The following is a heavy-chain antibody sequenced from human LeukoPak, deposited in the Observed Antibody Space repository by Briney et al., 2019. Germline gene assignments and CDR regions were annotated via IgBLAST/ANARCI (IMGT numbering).Heavy chain of an antibody. CDR2: IHHDGRT. V-gene: IGHV4-34*01. J-gene: IGHJ3*01. Sequence: SETLSLTCAVSGGSLSGYYWSWIRQSPGKGLEWMGDIHHDGRTKYKSSFKSRVTIFLDSSKNEVSLRLSPVTPADTALYFCARDAVPRDDGDTVNAYDPWGQGTMVTVAP. CDR1: GGSLSGYY. CDR3: ARDAVPRDDGDTVNAYDP. D-gene: IGHD4-17*01.